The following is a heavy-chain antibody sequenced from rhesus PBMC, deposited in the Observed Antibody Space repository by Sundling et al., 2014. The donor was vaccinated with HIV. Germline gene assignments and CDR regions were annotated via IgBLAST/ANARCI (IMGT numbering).Heavy chain of an antibody. V-gene: IGHV4-165*01. J-gene: IGHJ4*01. Sequence: QVQLQESGPGLVKPSETLSLTCAVSGGSISSFYWSWIRQPPGKGLEWIGYIGGSSGNTYYKPSLKSRVTISTDTSKNQFSLRLSSVTAADTAVYYCARRLLGSFDYWGQGVLVTVSS. CDR2: IGGSSGNT. D-gene: IGHD3-34*01. CDR3: ARRLLGSFDY. CDR1: GGSISSFY.